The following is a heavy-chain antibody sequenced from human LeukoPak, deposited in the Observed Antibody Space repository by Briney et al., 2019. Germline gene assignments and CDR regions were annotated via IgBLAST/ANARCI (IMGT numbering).Heavy chain of an antibody. Sequence: GGSLRLSCAASGFTFSSYSMNWVRQAPGKGLEWVSSISSSSYIYYADSVKGRFTISRDNAKNSLYLQMNSLRAEDTAVYYCARDPRYIVVVPAAMDDAFDIWGQGTMVTVSS. CDR2: ISSSSYI. CDR3: ARDPRYIVVVPAAMDDAFDI. D-gene: IGHD2-2*01. V-gene: IGHV3-21*01. CDR1: GFTFSSYS. J-gene: IGHJ3*02.